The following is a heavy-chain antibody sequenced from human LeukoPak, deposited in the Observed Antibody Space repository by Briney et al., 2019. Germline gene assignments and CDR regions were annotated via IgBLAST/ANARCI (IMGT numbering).Heavy chain of an antibody. CDR2: MNPNSGNT. D-gene: IGHD2-8*01. J-gene: IGHJ6*03. V-gene: IGHV1-8*01. CDR3: ARALSWTTNSYYYMDV. CDR1: GYTFTNYD. Sequence: ASVNDSCKASGYTFTNYDINGVRQAAGQALEWMGWMNPNSGNTGYAQKFQGRVTMTKNTSITTAYMELSSLRSEDTAVYYCARALSWTTNSYYYMDVWGKGTTVTVSS.